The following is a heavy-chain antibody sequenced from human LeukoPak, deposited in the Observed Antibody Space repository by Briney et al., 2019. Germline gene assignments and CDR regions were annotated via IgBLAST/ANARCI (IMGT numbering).Heavy chain of an antibody. V-gene: IGHV4-34*01. CDR1: GGSFSGYY. CDR2: INHSGST. CDR3: ARGRPYSSSWYPYQH. J-gene: IGHJ1*01. Sequence: SETLSLTCAVYGGSFSGYYWSWIRQPPGKGLEWIGEINHSGSTNYNPSLKSRVTISVDTSKNQFSLKLSSVTAADTAVYYCARGRPYSSSWYPYQHWGQGTLVTVSS. D-gene: IGHD6-13*01.